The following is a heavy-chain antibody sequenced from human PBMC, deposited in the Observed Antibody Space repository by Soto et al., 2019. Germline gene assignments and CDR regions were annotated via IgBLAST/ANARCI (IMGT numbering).Heavy chain of an antibody. V-gene: IGHV4-31*03. CDR2: IYYSGST. CDR3: ARYRYGSGSYSPSNFDY. Sequence: SETLSLTCTVSGGSISSGGYYWSWIRQHPGKGLEWIGYIYYSGSTYYNPSLKSRVTISVDTSRNQFSLKLSSVTAADTAVYYCARYRYGSGSYSPSNFDYWGQGTLVTVSS. CDR1: GGSISSGGYY. D-gene: IGHD3-10*01. J-gene: IGHJ4*02.